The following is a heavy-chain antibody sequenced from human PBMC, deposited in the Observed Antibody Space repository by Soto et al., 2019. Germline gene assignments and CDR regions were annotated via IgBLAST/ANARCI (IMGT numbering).Heavy chain of an antibody. J-gene: IGHJ4*02. CDR2: ISWNSGSI. CDR1: GFTFDDYA. V-gene: IGHV3-9*01. D-gene: IGHD5-18*01. Sequence: EVQLVESGGGLVQPGRSLRLSCAASGFTFDDYAMHWVRQAPGKGLEWVSRISWNSGSIGYADSVKGRFTISRDNAKNSLYLQMNSLRAEDTPLYYCAKAVGSYGNFDYWGQGTLVTVSS. CDR3: AKAVGSYGNFDY.